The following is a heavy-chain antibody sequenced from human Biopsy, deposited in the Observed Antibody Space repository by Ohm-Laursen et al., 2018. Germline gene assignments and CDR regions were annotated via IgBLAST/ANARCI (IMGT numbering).Heavy chain of an antibody. CDR1: GGPSSNYA. CDR2: IVPILGHL. CDR3: TADADGYYTEFDY. J-gene: IGHJ4*02. Sequence: SSVKVSCKASGGPSSNYAFSWVRQAPGQGLEWVGRIVPILGHLNYAQRFQGRVSITADKSTTYVYMELSRLTSGDTAVYYCTADADGYYTEFDYWGPGTLVTVSS. D-gene: IGHD3-3*01. V-gene: IGHV1-69*04.